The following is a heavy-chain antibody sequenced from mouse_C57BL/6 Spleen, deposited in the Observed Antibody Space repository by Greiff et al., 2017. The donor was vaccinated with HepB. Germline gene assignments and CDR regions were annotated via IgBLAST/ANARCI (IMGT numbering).Heavy chain of an antibody. V-gene: IGHV1-52*01. CDR2: IDPSDSET. CDR3: ARSGQLRLVFDY. Sequence: QVQLQQPGAELVRPGSSVKLSCKASGYTFTSYWMHWVKQRPIQGLEWIGNIDPSDSETHYNQKFKDKATLTVDKSSSTAYMQLSSLTSEDSAVYYCARSGQLRLVFDYWGQGTTLTVSA. CDR1: GYTFTSYW. J-gene: IGHJ2*01. D-gene: IGHD3-2*02.